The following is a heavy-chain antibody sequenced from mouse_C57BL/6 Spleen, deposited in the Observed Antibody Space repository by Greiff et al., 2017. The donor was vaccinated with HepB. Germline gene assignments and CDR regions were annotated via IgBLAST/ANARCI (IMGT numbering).Heavy chain of an antibody. V-gene: IGHV5-6*01. CDR3: ARKGPYGNSSWFAY. CDR1: GFTFSSYG. J-gene: IGHJ3*01. CDR2: ISSGGSYT. D-gene: IGHD2-1*01. Sequence: DVQLQESGGDLVKPGGSLKLSCAASGFTFSSYGMSWVRQTPDKRLEWVATISSGGSYTYYPDSVKGRFTISRDNAKNTLYLQMSSLKSEDTAMYYCARKGPYGNSSWFAYWGQGTLVTVSA.